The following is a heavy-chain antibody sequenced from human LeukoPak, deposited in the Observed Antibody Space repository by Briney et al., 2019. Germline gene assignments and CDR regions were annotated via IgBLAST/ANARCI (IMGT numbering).Heavy chain of an antibody. CDR2: ISSNGGST. V-gene: IGHV3-64*01. CDR3: AREGPRKDTAMVLYYYYYGMDV. J-gene: IGHJ6*02. D-gene: IGHD5-18*01. Sequence: GGSLRLSCAASGFTFSSYAMHWVRQAPGKGLEYVSAISSNGGSTYYANSVKGRFTISRDNSKNTLYLQMGSLRAEDMAVYYCAREGPRKDTAMVLYYYYYGMDVWGQGTTVTVSS. CDR1: GFTFSSYA.